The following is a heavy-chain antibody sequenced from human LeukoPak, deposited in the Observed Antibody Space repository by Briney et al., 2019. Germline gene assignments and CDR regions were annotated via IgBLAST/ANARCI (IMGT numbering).Heavy chain of an antibody. CDR3: ASTGVYYDILTGYPLSMDYYYYGMDV. CDR2: IYYSGST. V-gene: IGHV4-59*01. J-gene: IGHJ6*02. CDR1: GGSISSYY. D-gene: IGHD3-9*01. Sequence: SETLSLTCTVSGGSISSYYWSWIRQPPGKGLEWIGYIYYSGSTNYNPSLKSRVTISVDTSKNQFSLKLSSVTAADTVVYYCASTGVYYDILTGYPLSMDYYYYGMDVWGQGTTVTVSS.